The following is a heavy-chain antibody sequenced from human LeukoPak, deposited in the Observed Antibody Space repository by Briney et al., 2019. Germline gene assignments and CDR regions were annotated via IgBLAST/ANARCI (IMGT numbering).Heavy chain of an antibody. J-gene: IGHJ5*02. V-gene: IGHV4-59*08. CDR1: GGSISSYY. Sequence: SETLSLTCTVSGGSISSYYWSWLRQPPGKGLEWIGYIYYSGSTNYNPSLKSRVTISVDTSKNQFSLKLSSVTAADTAVYYCARHKQDIVVVPAAMYWFDPWGQGTLVTVSS. D-gene: IGHD2-2*01. CDR3: ARHKQDIVVVPAAMYWFDP. CDR2: IYYSGST.